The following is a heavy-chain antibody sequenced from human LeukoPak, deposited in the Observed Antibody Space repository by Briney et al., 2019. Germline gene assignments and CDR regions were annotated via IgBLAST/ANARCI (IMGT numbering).Heavy chain of an antibody. D-gene: IGHD6-19*01. CDR3: AKDHGVAVAGMYY. J-gene: IGHJ4*02. V-gene: IGHV3-23*01. CDR1: GFTFSSFA. Sequence: GGPLRLSCAASGFTFSSFAMSWVRQAPGKGLEWVSSMSGSGGSTYYADSVKGRFTISRDNSRNTLYLQMNSLRADDTAVYYCAKDHGVAVAGMYYWGQGTLVTVSS. CDR2: MSGSGGST.